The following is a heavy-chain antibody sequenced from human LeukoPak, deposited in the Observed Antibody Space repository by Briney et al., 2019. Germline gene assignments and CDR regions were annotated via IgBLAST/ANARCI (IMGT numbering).Heavy chain of an antibody. CDR1: GFTFSSYG. CDR3: AKARWTRYYGDLLDY. D-gene: IGHD4-17*01. J-gene: IGHJ4*02. CDR2: IRYDGSNK. Sequence: GGSLRLSCAASGFTFSSYGMHWVRQAPGKGLEWVAFIRYDGSNKYYADSVKGRFTISRDNSKNPLYLQMNSLRAEDTAVYYCAKARWTRYYGDLLDYWGRGTLVSVPS. V-gene: IGHV3-30*02.